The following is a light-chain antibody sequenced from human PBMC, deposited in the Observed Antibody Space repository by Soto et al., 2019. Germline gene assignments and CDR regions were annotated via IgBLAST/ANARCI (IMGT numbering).Light chain of an antibody. CDR1: SSDIGTYRL. V-gene: IGLV2-23*02. Sequence: QSVLTQPASVSASPGQSITISCTGTSSDIGTYRLVSWYLQLPGKAPQLLIYEVSKRPSGVSHRFSGSRSGNTASLTISGLQAEDEADYYCSSYAGVTTSGAVFGGGTKVTVL. CDR3: SSYAGVTTSGAV. CDR2: EVS. J-gene: IGLJ2*01.